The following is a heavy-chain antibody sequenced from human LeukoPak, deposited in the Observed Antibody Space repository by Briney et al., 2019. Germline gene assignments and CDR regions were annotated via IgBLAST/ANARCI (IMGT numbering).Heavy chain of an antibody. Sequence: IYYSPTPNYPPSLNSPVTISVDTSKHQFSLKLSSVTAADTAVYYCASVNSGSYSSDAFDIWGQGTMVTVSS. CDR2: IYYSPTP. CDR3: ASVNSGSYSSDAFDI. J-gene: IGHJ3*02. D-gene: IGHD1-26*01. V-gene: IGHV4-59*08.